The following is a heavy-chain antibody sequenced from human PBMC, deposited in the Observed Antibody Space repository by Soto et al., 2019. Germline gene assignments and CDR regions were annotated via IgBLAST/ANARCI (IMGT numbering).Heavy chain of an antibody. Sequence: VGSLRLSCAASGFFFSSYAMGWVRQAPGKGLEWVSAITGSGGDTYYIDSVNGRFTTSRDNSKNTLYLQMTSLRAEDTAVYFCAKLGGRSWSPHYYFDSWGQGSLVTVSS. CDR2: ITGSGGDT. V-gene: IGHV3-23*01. D-gene: IGHD6-19*01. J-gene: IGHJ4*02. CDR1: GFFFSSYA. CDR3: AKLGGRSWSPHYYFDS.